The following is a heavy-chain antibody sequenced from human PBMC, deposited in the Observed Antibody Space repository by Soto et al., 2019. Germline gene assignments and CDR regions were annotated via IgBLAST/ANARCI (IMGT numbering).Heavy chain of an antibody. J-gene: IGHJ6*03. CDR3: ARERREYSGYVFGYYYMDV. D-gene: IGHD5-12*01. V-gene: IGHV1-3*01. CDR2: INAGNGNT. CDR1: GYTFTSYA. Sequence: GASVKVSCKASGYTFTSYATHWVRQAPGQRLEWMGWINAGNGNTKYSQKFQGRVTITRDTSASTAYMELSSLRSEDTAVYYCARERREYSGYVFGYYYMDVWGKGTTVTVSS.